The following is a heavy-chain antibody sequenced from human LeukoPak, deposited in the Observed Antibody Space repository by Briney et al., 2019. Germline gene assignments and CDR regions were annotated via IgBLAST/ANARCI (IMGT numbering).Heavy chain of an antibody. CDR1: GFTFSSYG. CDR3: ARGDTRGYYYRFFDY. V-gene: IGHV3-7*01. J-gene: IGHJ4*02. D-gene: IGHD3-22*01. Sequence: GGSLRLSCAASGFTFSSYGMHWVRQAPGKGLEWVANIKEDGSGIYYVDSGEGRFTISRDNAKKSLYLQMNSLRAEDTAVYYCARGDTRGYYYRFFDYWGQGTLVTVSS. CDR2: IKEDGSGI.